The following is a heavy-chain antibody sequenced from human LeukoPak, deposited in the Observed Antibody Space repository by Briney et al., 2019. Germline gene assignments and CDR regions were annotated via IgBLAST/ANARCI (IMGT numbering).Heavy chain of an antibody. CDR2: IYYSGST. D-gene: IGHD3-10*01. V-gene: IGHV4-61*01. J-gene: IGHJ3*02. CDR1: GGSACSGSYC. CDR3: ARDTMVRGVNHDAFDI. Sequence: ETLSLTRAVSGGSACSGSYCRSWIRQPPGKGLGWIGYIYYSGSTNYNPPLKSRVTISVDTSKNQFSLKLISVTAADTAVYYCARDTMVRGVNHDAFDIWGQGTMVTVSS.